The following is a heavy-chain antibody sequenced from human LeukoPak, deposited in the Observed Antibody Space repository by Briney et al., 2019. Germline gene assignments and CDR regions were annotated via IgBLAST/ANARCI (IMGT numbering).Heavy chain of an antibody. CDR1: GGSISSYY. CDR2: IYYSGST. D-gene: IGHD1-1*01. V-gene: IGHV4-59*01. CDR3: ARGNEGNFDY. Sequence: SETLSLTCTVSGGSISSYYWSWIRQPPGKGLEWIGYIYYSGSTNYNPSLKSRVTISVDTSKNHFSLKLSSVIAADTAVYYCARGNEGNFDYWGQGTLVTVSS. J-gene: IGHJ4*02.